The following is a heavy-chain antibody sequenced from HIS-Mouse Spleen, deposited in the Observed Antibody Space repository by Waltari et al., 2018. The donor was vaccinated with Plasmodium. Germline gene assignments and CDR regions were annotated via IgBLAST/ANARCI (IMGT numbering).Heavy chain of an antibody. D-gene: IGHD1-26*01. V-gene: IGHV3-48*01. CDR1: GFTFSSYS. Sequence: EVQLVESGGGLVQPGGSLRLSCAASGFTFSSYSMNWVRQAPGKGVEWVSYMSSSSSTIYYADSLKGRFTISRDNAKNSLYLQMNSLRAEDTAVYYCARVNSGSYYWFDPWGQGTLVTVSS. CDR2: MSSSSSTI. CDR3: ARVNSGSYYWFDP. J-gene: IGHJ5*02.